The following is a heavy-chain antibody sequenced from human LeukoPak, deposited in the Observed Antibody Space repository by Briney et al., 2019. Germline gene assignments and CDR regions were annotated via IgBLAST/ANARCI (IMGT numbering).Heavy chain of an antibody. Sequence: ASVKVSCKASGYTFTGYYVHWVRQAPGQGLEWMGRINPNSGGTNYAQKFQGRVTMTRDTSISTAYMELSRLRSDDTAVYYCAREVEMATIFFDYWGQGTLVTVSS. CDR3: AREVEMATIFFDY. D-gene: IGHD5-24*01. J-gene: IGHJ4*02. CDR1: GYTFTGYY. CDR2: INPNSGGT. V-gene: IGHV1-2*06.